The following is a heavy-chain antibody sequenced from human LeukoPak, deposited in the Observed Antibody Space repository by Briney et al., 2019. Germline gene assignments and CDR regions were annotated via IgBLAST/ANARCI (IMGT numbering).Heavy chain of an antibody. CDR2: ISSSGGTT. D-gene: IGHD3-3*01. V-gene: IGHV3-23*01. J-gene: IGHJ4*02. Sequence: GGSLRLSCAASGFTFSSYSMNWVRQASGKGLEWVSAISSSGGTTYYADSVKGRFSISRDNSKNTLYLQMNSLRAEDTAVYYCARADPIYYDFWSGPYYFDYWGQGTLVTVSS. CDR1: GFTFSSYS. CDR3: ARADPIYYDFWSGPYYFDY.